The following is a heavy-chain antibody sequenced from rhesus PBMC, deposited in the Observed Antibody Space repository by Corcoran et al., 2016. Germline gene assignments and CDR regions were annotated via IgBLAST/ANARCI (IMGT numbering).Heavy chain of an antibody. J-gene: IGHJ5-2*02. CDR1: GFTSRKYG. D-gene: IGHD3-16*01. V-gene: IGHV3S5*01. Sequence: EVQLVETGGGLVQPGGSLKLSCAASGFTSRKYGMSWVRQALGKGLEWVATINYGGSRTYDADSVTGRFTISRDNSNNTLSLQMSSLRAEDTAVYYCARDLYYSGSYYYEVISMDVWGRGVLVTVSS. CDR3: ARDLYYSGSYYYEVISMDV. CDR2: INYGGSRT.